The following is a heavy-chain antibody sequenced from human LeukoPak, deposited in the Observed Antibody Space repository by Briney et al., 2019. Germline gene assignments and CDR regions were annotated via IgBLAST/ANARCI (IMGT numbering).Heavy chain of an antibody. V-gene: IGHV1-46*01. Sequence: GASVKVSCKASGYTFTSEYIHWVRQAPGQGLEWMGIINPSEGRTTYSPNFQDRVALTRDMSTSTVYMELSSLRSEDTALYYCARGSRFLDFWGQGTLVTVSS. CDR1: GYTFTSEY. CDR3: ARGSRFLDF. D-gene: IGHD2-2*01. CDR2: INPSEGRT. J-gene: IGHJ4*02.